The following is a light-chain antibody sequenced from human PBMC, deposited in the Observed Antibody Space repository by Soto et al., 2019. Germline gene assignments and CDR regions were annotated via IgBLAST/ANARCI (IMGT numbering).Light chain of an antibody. V-gene: IGKV3-15*01. Sequence: EIVMTQSPATLTVSPGERATLTCRASQSVSSNLAWYQQKPGQAPRLLIYDASTRATGIPARFSGRGSGTEFTLTISSLQSEDFAVYYCQHYGSSVTFGGGTKVEIK. CDR3: QHYGSSVT. J-gene: IGKJ4*01. CDR2: DAS. CDR1: QSVSSN.